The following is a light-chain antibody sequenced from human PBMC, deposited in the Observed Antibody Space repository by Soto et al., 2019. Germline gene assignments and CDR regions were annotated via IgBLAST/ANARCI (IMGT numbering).Light chain of an antibody. J-gene: IGLJ1*01. CDR2: DVN. CDR1: TSDVGGYNY. Sequence: QSVLTQPASVSGSPGQSVAISCTGTTSDVGGYNYVSWYQRHPGKAPKLIIQDVNNRPSGVSDHFSGSKSSNTASLSISGLQAEDEADYYCSSYTSTSTYVFGSGTKVTV. V-gene: IGLV2-14*01. CDR3: SSYTSTSTYV.